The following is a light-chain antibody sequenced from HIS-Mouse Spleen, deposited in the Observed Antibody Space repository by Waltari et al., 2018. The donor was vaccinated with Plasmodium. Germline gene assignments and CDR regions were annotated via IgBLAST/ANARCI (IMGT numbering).Light chain of an antibody. Sequence: DIQMTPSPSSLSASVGDRVTTTCRASQSISSYLNWYQQKPGKAPKLLIYAASSLQSGVPSRFSGSGSGTDFTLTISSLQPEDFATYYCQQSYSTWTFGQGTKVEIK. J-gene: IGKJ1*01. V-gene: IGKV1-39*01. CDR2: AAS. CDR3: QQSYSTWT. CDR1: QSISSY.